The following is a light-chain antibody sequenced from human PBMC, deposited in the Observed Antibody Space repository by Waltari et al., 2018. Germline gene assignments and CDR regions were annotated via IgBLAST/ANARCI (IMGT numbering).Light chain of an antibody. CDR3: SSWDDRLSGVV. CDR2: SDY. V-gene: IGLV1-44*01. CDR1: HFNMGSTT. J-gene: IGLJ3*02. Sequence: SVLTQPPSASGTPGQTVTISFSGSHFNMGSTTVKWYQHLPGTAPKLLSYSDYQRPSGVPDRFSASKSGTSASLAISGLQSEDEADYYCSSWDDRLSGVVFGEGTKLTVL.